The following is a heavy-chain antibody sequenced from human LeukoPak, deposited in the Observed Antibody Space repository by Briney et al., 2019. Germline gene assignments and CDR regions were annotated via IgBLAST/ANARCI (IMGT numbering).Heavy chain of an antibody. V-gene: IGHV4-39*01. CDR2: IYYSGTT. D-gene: IGHD2-8*01. CDR3: ARSHYCTNGLCYFYF. Sequence: PSETLSLTCTVSSASISDNIYYWGWVRQPPGKWLEWIATIYYSGTTYYNPSRRSRVTISEDTSKNQVSLKLTSVNAADTAVYYCARSHYCTNGLCYFYFWGQGTLVTVSS. J-gene: IGHJ4*02. CDR1: SASISDNIYY.